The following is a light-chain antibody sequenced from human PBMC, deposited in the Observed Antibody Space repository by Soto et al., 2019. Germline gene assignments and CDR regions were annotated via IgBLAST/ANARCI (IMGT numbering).Light chain of an antibody. CDR2: DAS. Sequence: EIVLTQSPDTLSLSPGERATLSCRASQSVRSNYLAWYQQKPGQAPRFLIYDASSRATGIPDTFSGSGSGTDFTLTISRLEPEDCAVYYCQQYGSSPLTFGGGTKVEIK. CDR1: QSVRSNY. V-gene: IGKV3-20*01. J-gene: IGKJ4*01. CDR3: QQYGSSPLT.